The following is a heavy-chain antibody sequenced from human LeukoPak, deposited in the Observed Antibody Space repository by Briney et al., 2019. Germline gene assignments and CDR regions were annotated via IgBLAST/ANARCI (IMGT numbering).Heavy chain of an antibody. CDR2: ISGSGGNT. CDR3: AKGLWLAYPYYFDY. V-gene: IGHV3-23*01. CDR1: GFTFSSYA. Sequence: GGSLRLSCAASGFTFSSYAMSWVRQAPGKGLEWVSAISGSGGNTYFADSVKGRFTISRDNSKNTLYLQMNSLRAEDTAVYYCAKGLWLAYPYYFDYWGQGTLVTASS. D-gene: IGHD6-19*01. J-gene: IGHJ4*02.